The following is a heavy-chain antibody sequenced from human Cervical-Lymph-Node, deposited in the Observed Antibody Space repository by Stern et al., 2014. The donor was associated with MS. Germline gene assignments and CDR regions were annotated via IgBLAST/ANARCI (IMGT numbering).Heavy chain of an antibody. CDR1: GFTFSSYS. CDR3: ARDSGWIDY. Sequence: EVQLVESGGGLVKPGGSLRLSCVASGFTFSSYSMKWVRQAPGKGLECVSSISTGSAYTHYADSVKGRFTMSRDNGKNSLFLQMNGLRVEDSAVYYCARDSGWIDYWGPGILVTVSS. V-gene: IGHV3-21*06. D-gene: IGHD6-19*01. J-gene: IGHJ4*01. CDR2: ISTGSAYT.